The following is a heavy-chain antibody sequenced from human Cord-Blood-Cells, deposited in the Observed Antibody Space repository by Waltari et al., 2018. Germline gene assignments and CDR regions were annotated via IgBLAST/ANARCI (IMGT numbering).Heavy chain of an antibody. CDR3: ASGGPYSGSYFAFDI. CDR1: GYTFTGYY. Sequence: QVQLVQSGAEVKKPGASVKVSCKASGYTFTGYYMHLVRQAPGQGLEWMGRINHNSGGTNYAQKFQGRVTMTRDTSISTAYMELSRLRSDDTAVYYCASGGPYSGSYFAFDIWGQGTMVTVSS. J-gene: IGHJ3*02. V-gene: IGHV1-2*06. D-gene: IGHD1-26*01. CDR2: INHNSGGT.